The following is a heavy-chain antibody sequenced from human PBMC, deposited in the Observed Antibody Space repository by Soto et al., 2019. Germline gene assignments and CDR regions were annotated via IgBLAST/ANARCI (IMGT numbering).Heavy chain of an antibody. D-gene: IGHD3-22*01. Sequence: ASVKVSCKASGYTFTSYGISWVRQAPGQGLEWMGWISAYNGNTNYAQKLQGRVTMTTDTSTSTAYMELRSLRSDDTAVYYCARVHPNYYDSSGTQNWFDPWGQGTLVTVSS. V-gene: IGHV1-18*01. J-gene: IGHJ5*02. CDR2: ISAYNGNT. CDR1: GYTFTSYG. CDR3: ARVHPNYYDSSGTQNWFDP.